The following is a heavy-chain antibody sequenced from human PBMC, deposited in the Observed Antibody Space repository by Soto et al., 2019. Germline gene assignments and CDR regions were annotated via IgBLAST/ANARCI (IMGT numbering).Heavy chain of an antibody. D-gene: IGHD2-21*02. Sequence: QVQLVQSGAEVKQPGSSVKVSCKASGGTFSSYTISWVRQAPGQGLEWMGRIIPILGIANYAQKFQGRVTITADKSTSTAYMELSSLRSEDTAVYYCARAVLAGDHELSGDYWGQGTLVTVSS. V-gene: IGHV1-69*02. CDR3: ARAVLAGDHELSGDY. J-gene: IGHJ4*02. CDR1: GGTFSSYT. CDR2: IIPILGIA.